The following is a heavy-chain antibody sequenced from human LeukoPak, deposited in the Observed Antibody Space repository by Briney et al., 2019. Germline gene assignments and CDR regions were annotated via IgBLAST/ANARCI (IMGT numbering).Heavy chain of an antibody. D-gene: IGHD5-12*01. CDR3: ARPLYGGYSDY. J-gene: IGHJ4*02. V-gene: IGHV3-23*01. CDR1: GFTFTSYA. CDR2: FDGSGGTT. Sequence: GGSLRLSCVVSGFTFTSYAMNWVRQAPGKGLEWVSGFDGSGGTTYYTDSVKGRFTISRDNSKNTLYLQMNSLRAEDTAVYYCARPLYGGYSDYWGQGTLVTVSS.